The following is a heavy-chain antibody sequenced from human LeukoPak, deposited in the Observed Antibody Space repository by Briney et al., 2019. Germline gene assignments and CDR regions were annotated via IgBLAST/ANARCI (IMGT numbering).Heavy chain of an antibody. Sequence: SETLSLTCTVSGGSISSSNYYWGWIRQPPGKGLEWIGSISYSGSTYYNPSLKSRVTTSVDTSKNQFSLRLSSVTAADTAVYDCARHRPPDINYYGSGSYFDYWGQGTLVTVSS. CDR1: GGSISSSNYY. CDR2: ISYSGST. J-gene: IGHJ4*02. CDR3: ARHRPPDINYYGSGSYFDY. V-gene: IGHV4-39*01. D-gene: IGHD3-10*01.